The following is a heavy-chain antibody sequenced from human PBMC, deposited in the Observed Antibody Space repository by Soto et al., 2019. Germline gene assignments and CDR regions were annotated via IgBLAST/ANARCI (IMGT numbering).Heavy chain of an antibody. Sequence: VGSLSLSCASSGFTLSMSAVNWVRQAPVKGLEWVSYISDSGDRTYYADSVKGRFTISRDRSKNTVSLQMDSLRAEDTAVYYCAKDRGIIVKAGDAFDVWGQGTKVTVSS. CDR2: ISDSGDRT. CDR3: AKDRGIIVKAGDAFDV. V-gene: IGHV3-23*01. J-gene: IGHJ3*01. D-gene: IGHD3-16*02. CDR1: GFTLSMSA.